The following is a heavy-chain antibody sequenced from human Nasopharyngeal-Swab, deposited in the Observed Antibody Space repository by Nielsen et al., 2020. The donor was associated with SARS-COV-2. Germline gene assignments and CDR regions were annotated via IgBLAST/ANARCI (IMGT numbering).Heavy chain of an antibody. J-gene: IGHJ4*02. Sequence: GRSLRLSCVASGFNLGDYYMDWVRQAPGKGLEWLGHSRVKANSYSAEYAASVTGRFTFSREESRNLLYLQMNSLTTEDTAVYYCARVGICYNDWCGSYDSWGQGTLVTVSS. CDR3: ARVGICYNDWCGSYDS. CDR2: SRVKANSYSA. CDR1: GFNLGDYY. D-gene: IGHD3-9*01. V-gene: IGHV3-72*01.